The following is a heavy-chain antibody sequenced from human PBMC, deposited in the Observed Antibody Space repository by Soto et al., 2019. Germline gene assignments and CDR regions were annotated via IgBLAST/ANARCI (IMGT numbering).Heavy chain of an antibody. D-gene: IGHD6-13*01. J-gene: IGHJ4*02. V-gene: IGHV3-11*01. CDR3: AKPLSLYSSSYLDY. Sequence: QVQLVESGGGLVKPGGSLRLSCAASGFSFSDYYMSWIRQAPGKGLEWVSYISSSGDTKLYAESVKGRFTISRDNARNSLQLEMNSLRAEDTAVYYCAKPLSLYSSSYLDYWAQRTLVTVSS. CDR1: GFSFSDYY. CDR2: ISSSGDTK.